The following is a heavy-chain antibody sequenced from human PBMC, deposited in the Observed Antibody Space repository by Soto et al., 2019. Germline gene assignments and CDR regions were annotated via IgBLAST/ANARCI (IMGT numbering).Heavy chain of an antibody. CDR3: ARRAVAGPSGGFDP. Sequence: QVQLVQSGAEVKKPGSSVKVSCKASGGTFSSYAISWVRQAPGQGLEWMGGIIPIFGTANYAQKIQGRVTITADESTSPAYRELRSLRSEGTAVYYCARRAVAGPSGGFDPWGQGTLVTVSS. V-gene: IGHV1-69*12. J-gene: IGHJ5*02. CDR2: IIPIFGTA. CDR1: GGTFSSYA. D-gene: IGHD6-19*01.